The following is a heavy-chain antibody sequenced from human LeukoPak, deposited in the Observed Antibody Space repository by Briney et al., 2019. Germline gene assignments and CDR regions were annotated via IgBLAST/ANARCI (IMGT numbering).Heavy chain of an antibody. V-gene: IGHV3-23*01. CDR1: GFTFSSYA. J-gene: IGHJ4*02. CDR2: ISGGGGST. D-gene: IGHD1-26*01. CDR3: AKDVRSVGARGNYFDY. Sequence: QPGGSLRLSCAASGFTFSSYAMSWVRQAPGKGLEWVSVISGGGGSTYYADSVKGRFTISRDTSKNTLYLQMTSLRAEDTAVYYCAKDVRSVGARGNYFDYWGQGTLVTVSS.